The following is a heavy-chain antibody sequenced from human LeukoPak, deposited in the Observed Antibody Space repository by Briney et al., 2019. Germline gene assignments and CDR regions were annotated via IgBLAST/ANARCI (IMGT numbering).Heavy chain of an antibody. J-gene: IGHJ3*02. Sequence: SVKVSCKASGGAFSSYAISWVRQAPGQGLEWMGGIIPIFGTANYAQKFQGRVTITADKSTSTAYMELSSLRSEDTAVYYCAREGMDIVVVVAAMGAFDIWGQGTMVTVSS. CDR3: AREGMDIVVVVAAMGAFDI. V-gene: IGHV1-69*06. CDR2: IIPIFGTA. CDR1: GGAFSSYA. D-gene: IGHD2-15*01.